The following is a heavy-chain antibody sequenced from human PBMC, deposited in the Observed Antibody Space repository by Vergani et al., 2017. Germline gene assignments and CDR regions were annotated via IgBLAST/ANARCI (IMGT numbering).Heavy chain of an antibody. CDR3: ARELSYYYGSGSDDYNPYYYEGMDV. J-gene: IGHJ6*02. Sequence: VQLLESGPGLVKASQTLSLTCSVSGAYVGSGGCYWSWIRQPAGKGLEWIGRVYTSGMTNYNPSLKSRVTILVDRSKSQLSLKLTSVTAGDTAVYFCARELSYYYGSGSDDYNPYYYEGMDVWGPGTTVTVSS. CDR1: GAYVGSGGCY. V-gene: IGHV4-61*02. D-gene: IGHD3-10*01. CDR2: VYTSGMT.